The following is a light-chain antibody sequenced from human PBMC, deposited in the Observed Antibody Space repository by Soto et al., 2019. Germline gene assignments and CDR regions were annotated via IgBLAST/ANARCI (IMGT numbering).Light chain of an antibody. V-gene: IGLV2-14*01. CDR1: SSDVGYYNY. J-gene: IGLJ3*02. CDR3: TSYTTRSTQV. Sequence: QSALTQPASVSGSPGQSITISCTGTSSDVGYYNYVSWYQHHPGKVPKLIIYEVSNRPSRIANRFSGSKSSNTASLTISGLQAEDEADYYCTSYTTRSTQVFGGGTKLTVL. CDR2: EVS.